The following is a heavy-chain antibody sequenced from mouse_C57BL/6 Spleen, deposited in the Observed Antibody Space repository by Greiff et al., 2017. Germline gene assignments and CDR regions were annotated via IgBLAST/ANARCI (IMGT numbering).Heavy chain of an antibody. CDR3: ARSDRYYFAY. V-gene: IGHV1-50*01. Sequence: QVQLQQPGAELVKPGASVKLSCKASGYTFTSYWMQWVKQRPGQGLEWIGEIDPSDSYTNYNQKFKGKATLTVDTSSSTAYMQLSSLTSEDSAVYYCARSDRYYFAYWGQGTTLTVSS. J-gene: IGHJ2*01. D-gene: IGHD2-13*01. CDR1: GYTFTSYW. CDR2: IDPSDSYT.